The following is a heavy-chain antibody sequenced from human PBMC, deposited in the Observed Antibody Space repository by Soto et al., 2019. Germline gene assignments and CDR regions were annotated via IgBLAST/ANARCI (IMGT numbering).Heavy chain of an antibody. CDR3: TAAIRFNGMDV. J-gene: IGHJ6*02. Sequence: SLRLSCAASGFVFSDHYMDWVRQAPEKGLEWVGRIRSQAFRYTTEYAASVRGRFTISRDESTNSLFLQMNSLKTDDTALYYCTAAIRFNGMDVWGQGTPVTVYS. D-gene: IGHD2-2*02. V-gene: IGHV3-72*01. CDR2: IRSQAFRYTT. CDR1: GFVFSDHY.